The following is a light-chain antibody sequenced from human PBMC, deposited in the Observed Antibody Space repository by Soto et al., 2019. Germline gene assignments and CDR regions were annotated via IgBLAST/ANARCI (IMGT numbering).Light chain of an antibody. J-gene: IGKJ2*03. CDR1: ERVRNNC. V-gene: IGKV3-20*01. CDR2: GAS. CDR3: HQYGYVADS. Sequence: ELVLTQSPGTLSLSPGERATLSCSASERVRNNCLAWYQQQPGQAPRLLIFGASSRATGIPDRFTGSGSGADFSSTINRLEPEDSAVYFCHQYGYVADSFSQGPKLEIK.